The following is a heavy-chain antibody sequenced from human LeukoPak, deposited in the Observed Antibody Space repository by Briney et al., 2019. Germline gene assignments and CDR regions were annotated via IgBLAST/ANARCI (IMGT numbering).Heavy chain of an antibody. CDR3: ARDVRGGNYAPYYFDY. CDR2: IWFDGSNA. CDR1: GFTFTTYG. J-gene: IGHJ4*02. D-gene: IGHD1-26*01. V-gene: IGHV3-33*01. Sequence: GGSLRLSCAASGFTFTTYGMHWGRQAPGRGLEWVAVIWFDGSNAFYADSVKGRFTVSRDNSKNALYLQMNSLRVEDTALYYCARDVRGGNYAPYYFDYWGQGALVTVSS.